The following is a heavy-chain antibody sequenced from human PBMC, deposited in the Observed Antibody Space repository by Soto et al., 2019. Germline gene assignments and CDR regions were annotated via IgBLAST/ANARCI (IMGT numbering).Heavy chain of an antibody. Sequence: QVQLVQSGAEVKKPGASVKVSCKASGYTFTSYDINWVRQATGQGLEWMGWMNPNRGNTGYAQTFQGRVTMTRNTSISTAYMELSSLRSEDTAVYYCARSVEWLAIVDYWGQGTLVTVSS. CDR2: MNPNRGNT. V-gene: IGHV1-8*01. J-gene: IGHJ4*02. D-gene: IGHD6-19*01. CDR1: GYTFTSYD. CDR3: ARSVEWLAIVDY.